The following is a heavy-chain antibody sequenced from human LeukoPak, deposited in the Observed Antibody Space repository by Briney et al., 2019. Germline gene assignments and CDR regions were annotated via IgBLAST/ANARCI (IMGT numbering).Heavy chain of an antibody. Sequence: PSETLSLTCTVSGYSISSGYYWGWIRQPPGKGLEWIGSIYHSGSTYYNPSLKSRVTISVDTSKNQFSLKLSSVTAADTAVYYCARVKPDYGDYPGSLDYWGQGTLVTVSS. CDR2: IYHSGST. V-gene: IGHV4-38-2*02. D-gene: IGHD4-17*01. CDR3: ARVKPDYGDYPGSLDY. CDR1: GYSISSGYY. J-gene: IGHJ4*02.